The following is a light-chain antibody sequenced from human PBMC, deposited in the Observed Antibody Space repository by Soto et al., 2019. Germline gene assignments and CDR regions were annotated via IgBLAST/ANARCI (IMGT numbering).Light chain of an antibody. J-gene: IGKJ4*01. CDR1: QSVSSSY. Sequence: EIVLTQSPGTLSLSAGERATLSCRASQSVSSSYLAWYQQKPGQAPRLLIYGASSRATGIPDRFSGSGSGTDFTLTISRLEPEDFAVYYCQQYVSSPLTFGGGTKVDIK. V-gene: IGKV3-20*01. CDR3: QQYVSSPLT. CDR2: GAS.